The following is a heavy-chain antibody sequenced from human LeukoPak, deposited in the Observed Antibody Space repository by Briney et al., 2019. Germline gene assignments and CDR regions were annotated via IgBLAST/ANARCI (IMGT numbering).Heavy chain of an antibody. Sequence: PGGSLRLSCAASGFTFSSYGMHWVRQAPGKGLEWVSFIRYDGSNEYYADSVRGRFTISRDNAKNSLYLQMNSLRAEDTAVYYCARRDGYNSACFDYWGQGTLDTVSS. V-gene: IGHV3-30*02. D-gene: IGHD5-24*01. CDR3: ARRDGYNSACFDY. J-gene: IGHJ4*02. CDR2: IRYDGSNE. CDR1: GFTFSSYG.